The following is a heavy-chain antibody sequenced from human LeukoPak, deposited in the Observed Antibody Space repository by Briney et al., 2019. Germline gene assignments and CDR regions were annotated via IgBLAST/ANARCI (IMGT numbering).Heavy chain of an antibody. CDR2: ISYDGSNK. J-gene: IGHJ4*02. CDR1: GFTFSSYG. D-gene: IGHD5-12*01. Sequence: SGGSLRLSCAASGFTFSSYGMHWVRQAPGKGLEWVAVISYDGSNKYYADSVKGRFTISRDNSKNTLYLQMNSLRAEDTAVYYCAKEGYSGYDDRPRDYWGQGALVTVSS. V-gene: IGHV3-30*18. CDR3: AKEGYSGYDDRPRDY.